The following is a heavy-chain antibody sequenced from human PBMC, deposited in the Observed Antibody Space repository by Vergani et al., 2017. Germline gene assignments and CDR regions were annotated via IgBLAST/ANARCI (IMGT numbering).Heavy chain of an antibody. J-gene: IGHJ3*02. Sequence: EVQLLESGGGLVQPGGSLRLSCAASGFTFSSYAMSWVRQAPGKGLEWASAISGSGGSTYYADSVKGRFTISRDNSKNTLYLQMNSLRAEDTAVYYCAKISTYYDSSQDAFDIWGQGTMVTVSS. CDR2: ISGSGGST. V-gene: IGHV3-23*01. CDR3: AKISTYYDSSQDAFDI. D-gene: IGHD3-22*01. CDR1: GFTFSSYA.